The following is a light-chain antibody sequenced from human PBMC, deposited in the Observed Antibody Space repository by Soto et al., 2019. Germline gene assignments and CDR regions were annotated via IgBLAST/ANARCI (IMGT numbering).Light chain of an antibody. V-gene: IGKV3-15*01. J-gene: IGKJ1*01. CDR1: QTVSSN. Sequence: EVVTTQSPATLCVSPGERVTLSCRVSQTVSSNLAWYHQKVGQAPRLLIYGASTRATGIPARLSGSGSGTEFTLTISSLQSEDFAVYYCQQYNNWTPWTFGQGTKVDIK. CDR2: GAS. CDR3: QQYNNWTPWT.